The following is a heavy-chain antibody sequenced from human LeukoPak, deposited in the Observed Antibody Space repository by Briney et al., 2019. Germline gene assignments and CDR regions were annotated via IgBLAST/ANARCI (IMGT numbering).Heavy chain of an antibody. J-gene: IGHJ6*02. CDR2: IYYSGST. D-gene: IGHD2-2*01. CDR3: ARDHREYATSSSSYYYYGMDV. Sequence: PSETLSLTCTVSGGSISSGGYYWSWIRQHPGKGLEWIGYIYYSGSTYYNPSLKSRVTISVDTSKNQFSLKLSSVTAADTAVYYCARDHREYATSSSSYYYYGMDVWGQGTTVTVSS. CDR1: GGSISSGGYY. V-gene: IGHV4-31*03.